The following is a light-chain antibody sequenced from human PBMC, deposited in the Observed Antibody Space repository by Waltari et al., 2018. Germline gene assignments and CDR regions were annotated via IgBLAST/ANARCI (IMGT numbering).Light chain of an antibody. CDR2: DVS. CDR3: CSYAGSYTWV. J-gene: IGLJ3*02. CDR1: SSSVGGYHY. V-gene: IGLV2-11*01. Sequence: QSALTQPRSVSGSPGQSVTISCTATSSSVGGYHYVPWYQQHPGKAPKPMIYDVSKRPSGVPDRFSGSKSGNTASLTISGLQAEDEADYYCCSYAGSYTWVFGGGTKLTVL.